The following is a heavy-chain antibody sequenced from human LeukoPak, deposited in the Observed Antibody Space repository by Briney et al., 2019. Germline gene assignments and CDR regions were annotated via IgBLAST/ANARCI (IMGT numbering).Heavy chain of an antibody. V-gene: IGHV5-51*01. Sequence: GESLKISCKGSGYSFTSYWIGWVRQMPGKGLEWMGIIYPDDSDTKYSPSFQGQVTISADKSISTAYLQWSSLKASDTAMYYCARLAFCTNAVCFSNYYYSMDVWGRGTTVAVSS. CDR1: GYSFTSYW. CDR2: IYPDDSDT. J-gene: IGHJ6*03. D-gene: IGHD2-8*01. CDR3: ARLAFCTNAVCFSNYYYSMDV.